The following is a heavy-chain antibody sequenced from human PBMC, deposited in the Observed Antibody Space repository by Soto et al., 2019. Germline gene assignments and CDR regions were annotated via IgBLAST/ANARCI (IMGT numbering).Heavy chain of an antibody. D-gene: IGHD3-22*01. CDR1: GFTFSSYA. Sequence: GGSLRLSCAASGFTFSSYAMHWVRQAPGKGLEWVAVISYDGSNKYYADSVKGRFTISRDNSKNTLYLQMNSLRAEDTAVYYCARSNYDSSGYYFDYWGQGTLVTVSS. J-gene: IGHJ4*02. V-gene: IGHV3-30-3*01. CDR3: ARSNYDSSGYYFDY. CDR2: ISYDGSNK.